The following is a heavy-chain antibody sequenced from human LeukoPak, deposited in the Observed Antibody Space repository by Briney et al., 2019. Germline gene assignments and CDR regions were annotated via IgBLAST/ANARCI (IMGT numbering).Heavy chain of an antibody. V-gene: IGHV4-30-4*07. J-gene: IGHJ5*02. CDR1: GGSISSGGYS. CDR2: IYYSGST. CDR3: ARARVSNGFDP. D-gene: IGHD3-3*02. Sequence: KSSETLSLTCAVSGGSISSGGYSWSWIRQPPGKGLEWIGYIYYSGSTYYNPSLKSRVTISVDTSKNQFSLKLSSVTAADTAVYYCARARVSNGFDPWGQGTLVTVSS.